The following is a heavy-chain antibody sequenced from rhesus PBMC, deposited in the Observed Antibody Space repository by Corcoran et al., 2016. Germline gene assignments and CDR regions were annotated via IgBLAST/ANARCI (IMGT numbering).Heavy chain of an antibody. Sequence: QVQLQEPGPGLVKPSETLSLTCAVPGGSISITYWSWICQPPGMGLEWIGRISGSGRSTDYTPSLKCRVTISTDTSKNQFSLKLSSVTVAETAVYYCARDRYSGSWSPNCFDYWGQGVLVTVSS. CDR3: ARDRYSGSWSPNCFDY. CDR1: GGSISITY. D-gene: IGHD6-25*01. CDR2: ISGSGRST. V-gene: IGHV4-173*01. J-gene: IGHJ4*01.